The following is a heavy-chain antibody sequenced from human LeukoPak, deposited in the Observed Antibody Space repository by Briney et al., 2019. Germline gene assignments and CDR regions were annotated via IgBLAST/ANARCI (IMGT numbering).Heavy chain of an antibody. V-gene: IGHV4-59*11. J-gene: IGHJ4*02. CDR2: INYSGNT. CDR3: AREGRQDYVYFDY. D-gene: IGHD4-17*01. Sequence: SETLSLTCTVFGDSISSHYWSWIRQPPGKGLEWIGYINYSGNTDYNPSLKSRVTISVDTSKNQFSLRLSSATAADTAVYYCAREGRQDYVYFDYWGQGTLVTVSS. CDR1: GDSISSHY.